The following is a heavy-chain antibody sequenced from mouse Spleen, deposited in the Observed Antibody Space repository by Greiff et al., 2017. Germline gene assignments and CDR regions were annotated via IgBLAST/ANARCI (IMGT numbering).Heavy chain of an antibody. J-gene: IGHJ2*01. CDR1: GFIFSDYG. Sequence: EVQLVESGGGLVKPGGSLKLSCAASGFIFSDYGMLWVRQAPEKGLEWVAYISSGSSTIYYADTVKGRFTISRDNAKNTLFLQMTSLRSEDTAMYYCTSYYRYDDMFFDYWGQGSTLTVSS. CDR2: ISSGSSTI. V-gene: IGHV5-17*01. CDR3: TSYYRYDDMFFDY. D-gene: IGHD2-14*01.